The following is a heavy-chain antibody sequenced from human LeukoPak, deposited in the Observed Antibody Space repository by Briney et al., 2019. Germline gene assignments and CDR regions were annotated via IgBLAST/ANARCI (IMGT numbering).Heavy chain of an antibody. CDR3: AKYEVLSLRLGELSLYFSY. D-gene: IGHD3-16*02. Sequence: GGSLRLSCAASGFTFSSYSMNWVRQAPGKGLEWVSAISGSGGSTYYADSVKGRFTISRDNSKNTLYLQMNSLRAEDTAVYYCAKYEVLSLRLGELSLYFSYWGQGTLVTVSS. J-gene: IGHJ4*02. V-gene: IGHV3-23*01. CDR1: GFTFSSYS. CDR2: ISGSGGST.